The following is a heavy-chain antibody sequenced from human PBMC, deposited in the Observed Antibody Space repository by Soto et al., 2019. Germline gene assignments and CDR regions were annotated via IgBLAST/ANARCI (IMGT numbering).Heavy chain of an antibody. CDR1: GFTFSSYG. V-gene: IGHV3-33*01. Sequence: GGSLRLACAASGFTFSSYGMHWVRQAPGKGLEWVAIIWYDGSNKYYADSVKGRFTISRDNSKNTLYLQMNSLRVEDTAVYYCARDSGLDLGVIGYWAQRTLVTVSS. D-gene: IGHD3-10*01. CDR3: ARDSGLDLGVIGY. CDR2: IWYDGSNK. J-gene: IGHJ4*02.